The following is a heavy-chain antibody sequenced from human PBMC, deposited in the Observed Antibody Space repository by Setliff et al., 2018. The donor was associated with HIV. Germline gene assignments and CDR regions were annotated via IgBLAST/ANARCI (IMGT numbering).Heavy chain of an antibody. CDR3: ARETVTNRGWFDP. D-gene: IGHD4-17*01. V-gene: IGHV4-31*02. Sequence: PSETLSLTCTVSGGSISSGGSYWTWIRHHPGKGLEWIGYIYYNGVTYYHPSLKSRVNMSVDTSKNYFSLKLTSVTAADTAVYYCARETVTNRGWFDPWGQGTLVTVSS. CDR2: IYYNGVT. CDR1: GGSISSGGSY. J-gene: IGHJ5*02.